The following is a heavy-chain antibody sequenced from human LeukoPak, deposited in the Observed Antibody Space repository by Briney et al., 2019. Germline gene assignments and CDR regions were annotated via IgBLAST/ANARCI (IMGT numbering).Heavy chain of an antibody. CDR2: ISTNI. D-gene: IGHD1-26*01. V-gene: IGHV3-21*01. J-gene: IGHJ5*02. CDR1: GLTFSAYS. CDR3: ARAPLSGSYLINWFDP. Sequence: GGSLRLSCAASGLTFSAYSMNWVRQAPGKGLEWVSSISTNIYYVDSVKGRFTISRDNARNSLYLQMNSLRAEDTAVYYCARAPLSGSYLINWFDPWGQGTLVTVSS.